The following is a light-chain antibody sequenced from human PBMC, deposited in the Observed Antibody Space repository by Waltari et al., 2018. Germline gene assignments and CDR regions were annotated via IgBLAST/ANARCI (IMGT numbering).Light chain of an antibody. Sequence: SYELTQPPSVSVSPGQTASITCSGDKLGDKYACWYQQKPGQSPVLVIYQDRKRPSGVHGRLSCSNSGNTATLTISGTQAMDEADYYCQAWDSSLVVFGGGTKLTVL. CDR2: QDR. J-gene: IGLJ2*01. CDR1: KLGDKY. V-gene: IGLV3-1*01. CDR3: QAWDSSLVV.